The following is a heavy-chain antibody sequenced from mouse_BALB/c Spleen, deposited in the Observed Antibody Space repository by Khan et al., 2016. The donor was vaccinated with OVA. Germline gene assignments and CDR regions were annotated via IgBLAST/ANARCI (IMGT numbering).Heavy chain of an antibody. V-gene: IGHV3-2*02. CDR3: ARGGSRYNYAMDY. CDR1: GYSITSDYA. J-gene: IGHJ4*01. D-gene: IGHD1-1*02. CDR2: ISYSGST. Sequence: EVQLVESGPGLVKPSQSLSLTCTVTGYSITSDYAWNWLRQFPGNKLEWMGYISYSGSTNYNPALNSRIFITRDTSKNQFFLQLNSVTTEDTTTYYCARGGSRYNYAMDYWGQGTSGTVSS.